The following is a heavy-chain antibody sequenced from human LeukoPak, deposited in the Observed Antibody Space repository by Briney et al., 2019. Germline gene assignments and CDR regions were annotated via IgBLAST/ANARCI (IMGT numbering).Heavy chain of an antibody. Sequence: GGSLRLSCAASGFTFSDYYMSWIRQAPGKGLEWVSYISSSGSTIYYADSVKGRFTISRDNAKNSLYLQMNSLRAEDTAVYYCARDPLNPEYYFDYWGQGTLVTVSS. J-gene: IGHJ4*02. V-gene: IGHV3-11*04. CDR2: ISSSGSTI. CDR3: ARDPLNPEYYFDY. D-gene: IGHD3-16*02. CDR1: GFTFSDYY.